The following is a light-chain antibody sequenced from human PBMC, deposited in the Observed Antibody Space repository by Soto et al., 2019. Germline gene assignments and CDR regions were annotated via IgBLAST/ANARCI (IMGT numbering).Light chain of an antibody. Sequence: DIQMTQSPSTLSASVGDRVTITCRASQSISSWLTWYQQKAGQAPKLLIYKASIVESGVPSRFRGSGSGTEFTITIRRVQPDDSATSYCKQSSYFSKFGQGTSVEVK. CDR2: KAS. CDR1: QSISSW. J-gene: IGKJ1*01. V-gene: IGKV1-5*03. CDR3: KQSSYFSK.